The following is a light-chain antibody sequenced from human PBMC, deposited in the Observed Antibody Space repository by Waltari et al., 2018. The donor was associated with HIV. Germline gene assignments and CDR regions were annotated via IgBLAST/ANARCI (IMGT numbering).Light chain of an antibody. CDR1: QSISNN. J-gene: IGKJ3*01. Sequence: DIQMTQSPCSLSASVGYRVTITYRESQSISNNLNWYQQKLGKAPRLLIYSASILESGLPSSFSVTGSGTDFTLTISILPPEDFATYYCQERFSFGPGTKVDIK. V-gene: IGKV1-39*01. CDR2: SAS. CDR3: QERFS.